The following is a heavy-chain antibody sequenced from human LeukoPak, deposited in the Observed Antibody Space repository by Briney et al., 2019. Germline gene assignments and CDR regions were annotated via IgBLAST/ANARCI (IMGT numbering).Heavy chain of an antibody. CDR3: ARDRIAGNIGINWFDP. D-gene: IGHD6-13*01. CDR1: GGSISSYY. V-gene: IGHV4-4*07. Sequence: SETLSLTCTVSGGSISSYYWSWIRQPAGKGLEWIGRIYTSGNTNYNPSLKSRVTMSVDTSKNQFSLKLSSVTAADTAVYYCARDRIAGNIGINWFDPWGQGTLVTVSS. CDR2: IYTSGNT. J-gene: IGHJ5*02.